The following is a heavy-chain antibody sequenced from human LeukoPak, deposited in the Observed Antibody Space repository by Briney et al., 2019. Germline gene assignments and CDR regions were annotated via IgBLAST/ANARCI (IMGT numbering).Heavy chain of an antibody. CDR2: INAGNGNT. V-gene: IGHV1-3*01. CDR3: AREGLRSDAFDI. Sequence: ASVKVSCKASGYTFTSYAMHWVRQAPGQRLEWMGWINAGNGNTKYSQKFQGRVTITRNTSASTAYMELSSLRSEDMAVYYCAREGLRSDAFDIWGQGTMVTVSS. J-gene: IGHJ3*02. CDR1: GYTFTSYA. D-gene: IGHD4-17*01.